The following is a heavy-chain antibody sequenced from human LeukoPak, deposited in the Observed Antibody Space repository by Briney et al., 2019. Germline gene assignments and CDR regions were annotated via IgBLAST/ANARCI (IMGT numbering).Heavy chain of an antibody. V-gene: IGHV3-7*01. D-gene: IGHD5-12*01. J-gene: IGHJ3*02. CDR3: ARRREATLYAFDI. Sequence: GGSLRLSCAASGFTFSSYWMSWVRQAPGKGLEWVANIKQDGSEKYYVDSVKGRFTISRDNAKISLYLQMNSLRAEDTAVYYCARRREATLYAFDIWGQGTMVTVSS. CDR1: GFTFSSYW. CDR2: IKQDGSEK.